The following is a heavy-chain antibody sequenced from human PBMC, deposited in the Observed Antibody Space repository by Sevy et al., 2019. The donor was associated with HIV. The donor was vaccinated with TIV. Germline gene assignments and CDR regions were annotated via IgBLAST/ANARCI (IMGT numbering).Heavy chain of an antibody. CDR3: ARGPDCGGDFDVGFYYPLDV. V-gene: IGHV3-48*02. Sequence: GGSLRLSCAASGFTFSRYSMNWVRQAPGKGLEWISYTSSNSAAIYYPDSVKGRFTISRDNANSALFLQMNSLRDDDTAVYYCARGPDCGGDFDVGFYYPLDVWGQGTTVTVSS. D-gene: IGHD2-21*02. CDR1: GFTFSRYS. CDR2: TSSNSAAI. J-gene: IGHJ6*02.